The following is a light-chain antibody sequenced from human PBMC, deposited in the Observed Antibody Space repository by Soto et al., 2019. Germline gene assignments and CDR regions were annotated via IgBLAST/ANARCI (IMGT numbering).Light chain of an antibody. CDR3: QQSNKWPPWT. CDR1: QSVSSN. Sequence: EIVMTQSPATLSVSPGERATLSCRASQSVSSNLAWYQQKPGQAPRLLIYGASTRATGIPARFSGSGSGTEFTLTINSLQSEDFAVYYCQQSNKWPPWTFGQGTKVEIK. V-gene: IGKV3-15*01. CDR2: GAS. J-gene: IGKJ1*01.